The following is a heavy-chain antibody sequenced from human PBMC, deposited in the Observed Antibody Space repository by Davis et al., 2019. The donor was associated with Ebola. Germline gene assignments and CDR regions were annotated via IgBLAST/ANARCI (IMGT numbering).Heavy chain of an antibody. J-gene: IGHJ4*02. Sequence: MPSETLSLTCAVYGGSFSGYYWSWIRQPPGKGLEWIGEINHSGSTNYNPSLKSRVTISVDTSKNQFSLKLSSVTAADTAVYYCARARHGYNYWGGFDYWGQGTLVTVSS. CDR2: INHSGST. CDR3: ARARHGYNYWGGFDY. CDR1: GGSFSGYY. V-gene: IGHV4-34*01. D-gene: IGHD5-24*01.